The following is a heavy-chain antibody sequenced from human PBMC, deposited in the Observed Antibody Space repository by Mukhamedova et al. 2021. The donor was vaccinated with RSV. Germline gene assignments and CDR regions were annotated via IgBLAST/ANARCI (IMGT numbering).Heavy chain of an antibody. CDR2: INSDGSTT. CDR3: APFGVDASDT. V-gene: IGHV3-74*01. Sequence: WEGLVWVSRINSDGSTTNYADSVKGRFTISRDNAKNMAFLQMNSLSAEDTAVYYCAPFGVDASDTWGQGTMVTVS. J-gene: IGHJ3*02. D-gene: IGHD3-10*01.